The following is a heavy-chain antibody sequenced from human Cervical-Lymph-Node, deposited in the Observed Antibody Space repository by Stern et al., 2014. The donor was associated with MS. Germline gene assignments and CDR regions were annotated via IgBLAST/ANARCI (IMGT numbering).Heavy chain of an antibody. Sequence: MQLVQSGGGLVQPGGSLRLSCAASGFTFSTYWMSWVRQAPGKGQEWVAKIKQDGSQKYYVDSVKGRFTISRDNAKNSLYLQMNSLRAEDTAVYYCARPECTGGTCYSSWFDPWGQGTLVTVSS. CDR1: GFTFSTYW. D-gene: IGHD2-15*01. V-gene: IGHV3-7*01. CDR2: IKQDGSQK. CDR3: ARPECTGGTCYSSWFDP. J-gene: IGHJ5*02.